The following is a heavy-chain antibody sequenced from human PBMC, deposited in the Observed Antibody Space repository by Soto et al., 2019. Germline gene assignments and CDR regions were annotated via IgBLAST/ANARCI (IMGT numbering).Heavy chain of an antibody. CDR1: GGSISSSSYY. J-gene: IGHJ6*02. D-gene: IGHD3-10*01. CDR2: IYYSGST. CDR3: ARHVARRGSYYYYGMDV. V-gene: IGHV4-39*01. Sequence: SETLSLTCTVSGGSISSSSYYWGWIRQPPGRGLEWIGSIYYSGSTYYNPSLKSRVTISVDTSKNQFSLKLSSVTAADTAVYYCARHVARRGSYYYYGMDVWGQGTTVTVSS.